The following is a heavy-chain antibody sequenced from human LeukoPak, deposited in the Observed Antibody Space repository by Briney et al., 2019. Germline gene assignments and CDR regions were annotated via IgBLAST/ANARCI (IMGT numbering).Heavy chain of an antibody. CDR3: ARARQQWLIDN. D-gene: IGHD6-19*01. V-gene: IGHV3-33*01. Sequence: GGSLRLSCTASGFTFSTYGMHWVRQAPGKGLEWVALIWYDGTNKYYADSVKGRFTISRDNSKNTLYLQMNSLRAEDTAAYYCARARQQWLIDNWGQGTLVTVSS. J-gene: IGHJ4*02. CDR2: IWYDGTNK. CDR1: GFTFSTYG.